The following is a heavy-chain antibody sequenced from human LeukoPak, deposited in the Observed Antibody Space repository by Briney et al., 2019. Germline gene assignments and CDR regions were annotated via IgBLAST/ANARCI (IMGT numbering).Heavy chain of an antibody. Sequence: AESLKISCTGSGYSFTSYWNCWGRHTPREGVEWRVIIYPGGCDTRYSTFFQGLVTISAANSINTAYLQWSSPEASDTAMYYCARHPAYCSGDCYFDFWGQGTMVTVSS. J-gene: IGHJ3*01. V-gene: IGHV5-51*01. CDR1: GYSFTSYW. CDR2: IYPGGCDT. CDR3: ARHPAYCSGDCYFDF. D-gene: IGHD2-21*02.